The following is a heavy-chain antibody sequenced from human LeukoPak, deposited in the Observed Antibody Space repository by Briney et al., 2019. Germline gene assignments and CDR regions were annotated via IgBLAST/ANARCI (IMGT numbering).Heavy chain of an antibody. CDR1: GGTFSSYA. V-gene: IGHV1-69*06. CDR2: IIPIFGTA. CDR3: ARGRGIAARSYYYYYYMDV. J-gene: IGHJ6*03. Sequence: ASVKVSCKASGGTFSSYAISWVRQAPGQGLEWMGGIIPIFGTANYAQKFQGRVTITADKSTSTAYMELSSLRSEDTAVYYCARGRGIAARSYYYYYYMDVWGKGTTVTVSS. D-gene: IGHD6-6*01.